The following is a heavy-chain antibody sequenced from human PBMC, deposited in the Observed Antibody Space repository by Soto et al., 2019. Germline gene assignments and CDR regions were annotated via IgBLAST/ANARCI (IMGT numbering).Heavy chain of an antibody. CDR2: ISGGGGST. J-gene: IGHJ4*02. D-gene: IGHD2-8*02. CDR3: AKYKGATPILVYFDY. CDR1: GFTSSNYA. Sequence: GGSLRLSCAASGFTSSNYAMHWVRQAPGKGLEWVSVISGGGGSTYYADSVKGRFTISRDNSKNTLYLQMNSLRAEDTAVYYCAKYKGATPILVYFDYWGQGTLVTVSS. V-gene: IGHV3-23*01.